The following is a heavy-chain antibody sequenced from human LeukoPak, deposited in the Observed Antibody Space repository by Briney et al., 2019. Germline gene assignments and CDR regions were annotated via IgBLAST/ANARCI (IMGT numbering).Heavy chain of an antibody. V-gene: IGHV4-31*03. CDR2: IYYSGST. J-gene: IGHJ4*02. CDR1: GVSISSGGYY. Sequence: SETLSLTCTVSGVSISSGGYYWSWIRQHPGKGLEWIGYIYYSGSTYYNPSLKSRVTISVDTSKNQFSLKLSSVTAADTAVYYCARDRRDRIDYWGQGILVTVSS. CDR3: ARDRRDRIDY.